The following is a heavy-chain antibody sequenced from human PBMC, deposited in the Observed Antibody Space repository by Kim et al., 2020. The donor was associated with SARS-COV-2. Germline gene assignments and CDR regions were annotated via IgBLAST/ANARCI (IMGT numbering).Heavy chain of an antibody. D-gene: IGHD3-16*01. V-gene: IGHV3-66*01. CDR1: GFTVSSNY. Sequence: GGSLRLSCAASGFTVSSNYMSWVRQAPGKGLEWVSVIYSGGSTYYADSVKGRFTISRDNSKNTLYLQMNSLRAEDTAVYYCARELGGLFFDYWGQGTLVTVSS. CDR2: IYSGGST. J-gene: IGHJ4*02. CDR3: ARELGGLFFDY.